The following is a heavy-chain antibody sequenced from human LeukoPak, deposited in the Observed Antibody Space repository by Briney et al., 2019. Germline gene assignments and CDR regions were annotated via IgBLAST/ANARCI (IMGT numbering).Heavy chain of an antibody. CDR1: GYTFTGYY. CDR2: INPNSGGT. D-gene: IGHD2-21*01. CDR3: ARSPGECIDY. Sequence: ASVNVPCKASGYTFTGYYMHWGRQPPGQGLGRMGLINPNSGGTNYAENFEGRVTTTSETSTSTAYLEQSSLLSEDAAAYYSARSPGECIDYWGQGTLVTVSS. V-gene: IGHV1-2*02. J-gene: IGHJ4*02.